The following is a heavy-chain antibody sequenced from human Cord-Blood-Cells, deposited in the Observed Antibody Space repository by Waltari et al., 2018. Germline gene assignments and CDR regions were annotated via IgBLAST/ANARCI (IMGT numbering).Heavy chain of an antibody. D-gene: IGHD3-3*01. J-gene: IGHJ4*02. CDR2: TNPIFGTA. Sequence: QVQLVQSGAEVKKPGSSVKVSCKASGGTFSSYAISWVRQAPGQGLEWMGGTNPIFGTANYAQKFQGIVTITADESTSTAYMELSSLRSEDTAVYYCARKGRPSGYLDYWGQGTLVTVSS. CDR1: GGTFSSYA. V-gene: IGHV1-69*12. CDR3: ARKGRPSGYLDY.